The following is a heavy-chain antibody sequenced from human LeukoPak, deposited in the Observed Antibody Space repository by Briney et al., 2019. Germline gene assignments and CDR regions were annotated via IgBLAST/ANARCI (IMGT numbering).Heavy chain of an antibody. CDR2: IYTSGST. V-gene: IGHV4-61*02. Sequence: PSETLSLTCTVSGGSISSGSYYWSWIRQPAGKGLEWIGRIYTSGSTNYNPSLKSRATISVDTSKNQFSLKLSSVTAADTAIYYCAKHYMGSSYNRGLDYWGQGTLVTVSS. D-gene: IGHD3-10*01. CDR3: AKHYMGSSYNRGLDY. CDR1: GGSISSGSYY. J-gene: IGHJ4*02.